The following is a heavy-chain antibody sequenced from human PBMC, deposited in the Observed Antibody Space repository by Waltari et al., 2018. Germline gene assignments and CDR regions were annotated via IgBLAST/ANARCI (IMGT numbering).Heavy chain of an antibody. CDR3: ARVPMAELAGAFDI. J-gene: IGHJ3*02. V-gene: IGHV4-31*03. Sequence: QVQLQESGPGLVKPSQTLSLTCPVSGGSLSRGGYYWSWIRQHPGKGLEWIGYIYYSGSTYYNPSLKSRVTISVDTSKNQFSLKLSSVTAADTAVYYCARVPMAELAGAFDIWGQGTMVTVSS. CDR1: GGSLSRGGYY. CDR2: IYYSGST. D-gene: IGHD1-26*01.